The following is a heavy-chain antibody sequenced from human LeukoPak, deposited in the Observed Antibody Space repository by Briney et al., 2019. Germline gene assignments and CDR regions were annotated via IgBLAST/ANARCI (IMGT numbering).Heavy chain of an antibody. J-gene: IGHJ4*02. V-gene: IGHV4-31*03. Sequence: PSETLSLTCTVSGGSISSGGYYWSWIRQHPGKGLEWIGYIYYSGSTYYNPSLKSRAIISVDTSKNRFSLKLSSVTAADTAVYYCARDYSSGWFFDYWGQGTLVTVSS. CDR1: GGSISSGGYY. D-gene: IGHD6-19*01. CDR2: IYYSGST. CDR3: ARDYSSGWFFDY.